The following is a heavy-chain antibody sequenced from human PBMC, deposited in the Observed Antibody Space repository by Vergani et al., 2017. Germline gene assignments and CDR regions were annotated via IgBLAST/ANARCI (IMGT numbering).Heavy chain of an antibody. Sequence: QLQLQESGPGLVKPSETLSLTCAVYGGSFSGYYWSWIRQPPGKGLEWIGEINHSGSTNYNPSLKSRVTISVDTSKNQFSLKLSSVTAADTAVYYCARGKGTVTRSRPSYFDLWGRGTLVTVSS. CDR3: ARGKGTVTRSRPSYFDL. CDR1: GGSFSGYY. J-gene: IGHJ2*01. D-gene: IGHD4-17*01. CDR2: INHSGST. V-gene: IGHV4-34*01.